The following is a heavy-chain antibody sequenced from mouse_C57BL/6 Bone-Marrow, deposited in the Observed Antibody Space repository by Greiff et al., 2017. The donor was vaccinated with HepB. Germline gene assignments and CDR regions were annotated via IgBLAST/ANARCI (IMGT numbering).Heavy chain of an antibody. J-gene: IGHJ4*01. V-gene: IGHV1-52*01. CDR3: ALSNLYAMDY. Sequence: VQLQQPGAELVRPGSSVKLSCKASGYTFTSYWMHWVKQRPIQGLEWIGNIDPSDSETHYNQKFKDKATVTVDKSSSTAYMQLSSLTSEDSAVYYCALSNLYAMDYWGQGTSVTVSS. CDR2: IDPSDSET. D-gene: IGHD2-5*01. CDR1: GYTFTSYW.